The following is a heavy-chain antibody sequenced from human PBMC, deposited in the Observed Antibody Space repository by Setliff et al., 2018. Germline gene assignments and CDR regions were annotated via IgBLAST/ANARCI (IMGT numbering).Heavy chain of an antibody. V-gene: IGHV4-38-2*02. CDR3: ARDNTIVGATDY. CDR2: LFDGGSA. CDR1: GYSISNGFY. J-gene: IGHJ4*02. D-gene: IGHD1-26*01. Sequence: SETLSLTCAVSGYSISNGFYWGWIRQSPVKGLEWIGSLFDGGSAYYSPSLKSRASISLDASKNQFALKLSSVTAADTAVYFCARDNTIVGATDYWGQGTLVTVSS.